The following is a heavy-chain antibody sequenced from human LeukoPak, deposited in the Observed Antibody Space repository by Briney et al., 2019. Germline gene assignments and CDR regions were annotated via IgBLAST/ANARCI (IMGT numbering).Heavy chain of an antibody. CDR2: ISGTGGTT. V-gene: IGHV3-23*01. Sequence: GGSLRLSCAASGFTFSSYAMSWVRQAPGKGLEWVSGISGTGGTTDYADSVKGRFTISRDNSKNTLYLQMNSLRAEDTAVYYCAKDRVPYYYGSGTNYFDYWGQGTLVTASS. CDR1: GFTFSSYA. J-gene: IGHJ4*02. CDR3: AKDRVPYYYGSGTNYFDY. D-gene: IGHD3-10*01.